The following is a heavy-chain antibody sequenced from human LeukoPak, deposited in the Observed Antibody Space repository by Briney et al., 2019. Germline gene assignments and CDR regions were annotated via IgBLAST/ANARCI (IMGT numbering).Heavy chain of an antibody. CDR1: GFTFNTSP. V-gene: IGHV3-23*01. J-gene: IGHJ3*02. CDR2: ISGSGAST. D-gene: IGHD4-17*01. Sequence: GGSLRLSCAASGFTFNTSPMSWVRQAPGKGLEWVSGISGSGASTYYGDSVKGRFTISRDNSRNTLFVQMNSLRAEDTAVYYCAKGKGDYYAFDIWGQGTMVTVSS. CDR3: AKGKGDYYAFDI.